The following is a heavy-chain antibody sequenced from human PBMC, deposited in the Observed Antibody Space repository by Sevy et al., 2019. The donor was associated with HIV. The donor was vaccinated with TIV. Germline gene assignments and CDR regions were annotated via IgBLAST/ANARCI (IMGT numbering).Heavy chain of an antibody. D-gene: IGHD2-8*01. Sequence: WGSLRLSCAASGFDFSIYSMSWVRQAPGKGLEWVSTLSFGCGKINYADSVKGRFTISRDNSKSSVYLQMNNMRVEGTAVYYCVREGCTKPHDYWGQGTLVTVSS. J-gene: IGHJ4*02. V-gene: IGHV3-23*01. CDR2: LSFGCGKI. CDR1: GFDFSIYS. CDR3: VREGCTKPHDY.